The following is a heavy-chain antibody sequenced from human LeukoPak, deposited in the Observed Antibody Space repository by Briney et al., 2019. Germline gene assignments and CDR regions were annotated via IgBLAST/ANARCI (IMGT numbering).Heavy chain of an antibody. D-gene: IGHD6-19*01. J-gene: IGHJ5*02. V-gene: IGHV4-39*07. CDR1: GGSISSSSYY. Sequence: PSETLSLTCTVSGGSISSSSYYWGWIRQPPGKGLEWIGSIYYSGSTYYNPSLKSRVTISVDTSKNQFSLKLSSVTAADTAVYYCARDKVDSSGWAEYNWFDPWGQGTLVTVSS. CDR3: ARDKVDSSGWAEYNWFDP. CDR2: IYYSGST.